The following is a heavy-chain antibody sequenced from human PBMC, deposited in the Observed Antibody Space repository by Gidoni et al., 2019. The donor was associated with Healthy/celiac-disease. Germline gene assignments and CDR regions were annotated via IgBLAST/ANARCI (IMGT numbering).Heavy chain of an antibody. V-gene: IGHV4-39*07. D-gene: IGHD6-19*01. CDR1: GGSISSSSYY. CDR3: ARDMCLAVAGTGYYFDY. Sequence: QLQLQESGPGLVKPSETLSLPCTVSGGSISSSSYYRGWIRQPPGKGLAWTGSIYYSGSTYYNPSLNSRVTISVDTSKNQFSLKLSSVTAADTSVYYCARDMCLAVAGTGYYFDYWGQGTLVTVSS. CDR2: IYYSGST. J-gene: IGHJ4*02.